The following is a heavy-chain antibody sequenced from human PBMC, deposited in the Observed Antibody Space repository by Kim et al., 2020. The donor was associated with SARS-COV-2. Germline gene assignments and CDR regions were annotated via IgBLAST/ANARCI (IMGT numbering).Heavy chain of an antibody. J-gene: IGHJ4*02. V-gene: IGHV4-39*01. Sequence: YNPALKRRVTISVDTSKNQFSLKLSSVTAADTAVYYCARQAYSSGWYFDYWGQGTLDTVSS. CDR3: ARQAYSSGWYFDY. D-gene: IGHD6-19*01.